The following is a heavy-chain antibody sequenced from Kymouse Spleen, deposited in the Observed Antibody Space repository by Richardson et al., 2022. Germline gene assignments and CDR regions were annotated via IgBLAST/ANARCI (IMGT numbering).Heavy chain of an antibody. J-gene: IGHJ4*02. Sequence: QVQLQQWGAGLLKPSETLSLTCAVYGGSFSGYYWSWIRQPPGKGLEWIGEINHSGSTNYNPSLKSRVTISVDTSKNQFSLKLSSVTAADTAVYYCARGRNSNSYYFDYWGQGTLVTVSS. CDR3: ARGRNSNSYYFDY. CDR1: GGSFSGYY. D-gene: IGHD4-11,IGHD4-11*01. V-gene: IGHV4-34*01. CDR2: INHSGST.